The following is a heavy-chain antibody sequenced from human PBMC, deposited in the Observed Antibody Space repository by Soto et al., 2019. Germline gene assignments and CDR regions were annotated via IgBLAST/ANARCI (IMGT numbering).Heavy chain of an antibody. CDR1: GYNFSTYG. J-gene: IGHJ6*01. D-gene: IGHD6-13*01. CDR3: AGGGQQQAQQTCFSVYGIDV. Sequence: QVHLVQSGAEVKTHGASVKVSCKASGYNFSTYGISWVRQAHGQGLEWMGGIRGDSLNTKSAQKLQGRFTMTTAISARTCFMDLRGLISDDTAVYCCAGGGQQQAQQTCFSVYGIDVWGHGTTVIVSA. V-gene: IGHV1-18*01. CDR2: IRGDSLNT.